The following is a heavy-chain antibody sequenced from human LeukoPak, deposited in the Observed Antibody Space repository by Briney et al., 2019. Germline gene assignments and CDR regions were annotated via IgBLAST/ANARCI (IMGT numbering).Heavy chain of an antibody. Sequence: GGSLRLSCAGSGFTFSSYAMHWVRQAQGKGLGWVSGISGNGGETYYADSVKGRFTISRDNSKNTLYLQMKSLRAEDTALYYWAKLYYDYIWGSYRYYFFDSWGQGTLSTVSS. V-gene: IGHV3-23*01. CDR1: GFTFSSYA. CDR2: ISGNGGET. CDR3: AKLYYDYIWGSYRYYFFDS. J-gene: IGHJ4*02. D-gene: IGHD3-16*02.